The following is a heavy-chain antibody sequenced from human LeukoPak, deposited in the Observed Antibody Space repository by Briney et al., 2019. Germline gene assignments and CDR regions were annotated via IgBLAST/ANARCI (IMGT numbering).Heavy chain of an antibody. D-gene: IGHD3-22*01. CDR2: IYYSGST. J-gene: IGHJ4*02. Sequence: SETLSLTCTVSGGSLSNGDYYWSWIRQPPGKGLEGIGSIYYSGSTYYNPSLKSRVTISVDTSKNQFSLKLSSVTAADTAVYYCASHPSSYDSSGYPYFDYWGQGTLVTVSS. CDR1: GGSLSNGDYY. V-gene: IGHV4-30-4*01. CDR3: ASHPSSYDSSGYPYFDY.